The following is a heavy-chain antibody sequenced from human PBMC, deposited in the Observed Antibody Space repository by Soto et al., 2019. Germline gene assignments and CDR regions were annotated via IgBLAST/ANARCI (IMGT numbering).Heavy chain of an antibody. Sequence: ASVKVSCKASGGTFSTYTLSWVRQAPGQGLEWMGRIIPIFGTPYYAQKFQGRVTITADKSTSTVYMELSSLGSDDTAVYFCARGLECRGYCLDKPTWFGPWGQGTLVTVSS. CDR2: IIPIFGTP. V-gene: IGHV1-69*06. CDR1: GGTFSTYT. D-gene: IGHD2-15*01. J-gene: IGHJ5*02. CDR3: ARGLECRGYCLDKPTWFGP.